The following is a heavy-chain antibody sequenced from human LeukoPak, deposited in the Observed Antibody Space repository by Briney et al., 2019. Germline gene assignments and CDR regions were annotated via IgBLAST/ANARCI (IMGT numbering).Heavy chain of an antibody. D-gene: IGHD3-10*01. CDR2: ISAYNGNT. CDR3: ARLWFGEFVYYYYMDV. V-gene: IGHV1-18*01. Sequence: ASVKVSCKASGYTFTSYGISWVRQAPGQGLEWMGWISAYNGNTNYAQKLQGRVTMTTDTSTSTAYMELRSLRSDDTAVYYCARLWFGEFVYYYYMDVWGKGTTVTVSS. J-gene: IGHJ6*03. CDR1: GYTFTSYG.